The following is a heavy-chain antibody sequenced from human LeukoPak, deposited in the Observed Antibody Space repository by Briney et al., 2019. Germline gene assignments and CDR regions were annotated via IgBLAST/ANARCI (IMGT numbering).Heavy chain of an antibody. J-gene: IGHJ6*03. CDR1: GFTVSSNY. V-gene: IGHV3-66*02. CDR3: ARALNYYYYYMDV. Sequence: GGSLRLSCAASGFTVSSNYMSWVRQAPGKGLEWVSVIYGGGSTYYADSVKGRFTISRDNSKNTLYLQMNSLRAEDTAVYYGARALNYYYYYMDVWGKGTTVTVSS. CDR2: IYGGGST.